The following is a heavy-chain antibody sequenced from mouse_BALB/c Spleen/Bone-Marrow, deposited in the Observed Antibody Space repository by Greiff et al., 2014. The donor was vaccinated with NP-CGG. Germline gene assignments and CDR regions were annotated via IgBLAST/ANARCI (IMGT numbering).Heavy chain of an antibody. CDR3: ARDYGRTAWFAY. J-gene: IGHJ3*01. CDR2: IDPANGNT. Sequence: DVQLQESGAELVKPGASVKLSYTASGFNIKDTCIHWVKQRPEPGLEWIGGIDPANGNTKYDPKFQGKATITADTSSNTAYLQLSSLTSEDTAVYYCARDYGRTAWFAYWGQGTLVTVSA. V-gene: IGHV14-3*02. D-gene: IGHD1-1*01. CDR1: GFNIKDTC.